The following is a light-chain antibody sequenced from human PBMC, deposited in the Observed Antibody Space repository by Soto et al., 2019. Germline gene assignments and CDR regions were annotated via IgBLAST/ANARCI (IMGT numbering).Light chain of an antibody. Sequence: DIQMTQSPSSVSASVGDRVTITCRASQGISSRLAWYQQKPGKAPNLLLYAASSLQSGVPSRFSGRVSDTAFPLTIGILQPADVATYYCQQSNSFPLTFVGGTQVEIK. V-gene: IGKV1-12*01. CDR2: AAS. J-gene: IGKJ4*01. CDR3: QQSNSFPLT. CDR1: QGISSR.